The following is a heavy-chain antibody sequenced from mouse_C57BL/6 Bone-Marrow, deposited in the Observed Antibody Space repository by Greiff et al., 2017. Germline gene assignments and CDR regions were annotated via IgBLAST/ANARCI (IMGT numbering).Heavy chain of an antibody. CDR2: IYPRSGNT. V-gene: IGHV1-81*01. CDR3: AGHYDYAWFAY. Sequence: VQLQESGAELARPGASVKLSCKASGYTFTSYGISWVKQRTGQGLEWIGEIYPRSGNTYYNEKFKGKATMTADKSSSTAYMELRSLTSEDSAVYFCAGHYDYAWFAYWGQGTLVTVSA. D-gene: IGHD2-4*01. J-gene: IGHJ3*01. CDR1: GYTFTSYG.